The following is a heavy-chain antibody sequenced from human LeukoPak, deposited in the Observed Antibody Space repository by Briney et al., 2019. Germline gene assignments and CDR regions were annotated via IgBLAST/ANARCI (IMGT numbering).Heavy chain of an antibody. Sequence: PGGSLRLSCAASGFTFSDHYMDWVRQAPGKGLEWVGRTRNKANSYTTEYAASVKGRFTISRDDSKNSLYLQMNSLKTEDTAVYYCARAPFLWFGAYYGMDVWGQGTTVTVSS. CDR2: TRNKANSYTT. J-gene: IGHJ6*02. CDR3: ARAPFLWFGAYYGMDV. CDR1: GFTFSDHY. V-gene: IGHV3-72*01. D-gene: IGHD3-10*01.